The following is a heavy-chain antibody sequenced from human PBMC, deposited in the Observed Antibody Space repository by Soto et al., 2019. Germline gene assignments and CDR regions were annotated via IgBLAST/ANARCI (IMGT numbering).Heavy chain of an antibody. CDR1: GGSFSGYY. Sequence: SETLSLTCAVYGGSFSGYYWSWIRQPPGKGLEWIGEINHSGSTNYNPSLKSRVTISVDTSKNQFSLKLSSVTAADTAVYYCARGGRVTMVRGEFDYWGQGTLVTVS. D-gene: IGHD3-10*01. V-gene: IGHV4-34*01. CDR3: ARGGRVTMVRGEFDY. J-gene: IGHJ4*02. CDR2: INHSGST.